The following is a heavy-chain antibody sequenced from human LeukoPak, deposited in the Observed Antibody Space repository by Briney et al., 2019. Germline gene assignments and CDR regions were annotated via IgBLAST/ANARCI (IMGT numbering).Heavy chain of an antibody. CDR3: ARSGSYYRSGSYYSDY. D-gene: IGHD3-10*01. CDR1: GFTFSSYW. V-gene: IGHV3-7*04. J-gene: IGHJ4*02. CDR2: IKQDESEK. Sequence: GGSLRHSCVASGFTFSSYWMSWVRQAPGKGLEWVANIKQDESEKSYVDSVKGRFTISRDNAKNSLYLQMNSLRAEDTAVYYCARSGSYYRSGSYYSDYWGQGTLVTVSS.